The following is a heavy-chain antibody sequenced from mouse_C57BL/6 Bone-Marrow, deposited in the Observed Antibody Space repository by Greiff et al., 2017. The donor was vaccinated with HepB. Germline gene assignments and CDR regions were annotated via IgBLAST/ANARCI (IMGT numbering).Heavy chain of an antibody. V-gene: IGHV1-78*01. CDR1: GYTFTDHT. CDR2: IYPRDGST. J-gene: IGHJ4*01. Sequence: VQLQQSDAELVKPGASVKISCKVSGYTFTDHTIHWMKQRPEQGLEWIGYIYPRDGSTKYNEKFKGKATLTADKSSSTAYMQLNSLTSEDSAVYFCARPLFITTVVATGGGAMDYWGQGTSVTVSS. D-gene: IGHD1-1*01. CDR3: ARPLFITTVVATGGGAMDY.